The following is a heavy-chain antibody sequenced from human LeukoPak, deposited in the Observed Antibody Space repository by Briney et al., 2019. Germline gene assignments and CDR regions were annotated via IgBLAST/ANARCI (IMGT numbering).Heavy chain of an antibody. J-gene: IGHJ1*01. Sequence: GGSLRLSCAASGFISDTYAMNWVRQAPGKGLEWVSSISGSGTSTYYADSVKGRFTISRDNSKNTLYLQLNTLRAEDTAVYYCAKSRYSSGSEYFQHWGQGTLVTVSS. D-gene: IGHD6-19*01. CDR1: GFISDTYA. CDR3: AKSRYSSGSEYFQH. V-gene: IGHV3-23*01. CDR2: ISGSGTST.